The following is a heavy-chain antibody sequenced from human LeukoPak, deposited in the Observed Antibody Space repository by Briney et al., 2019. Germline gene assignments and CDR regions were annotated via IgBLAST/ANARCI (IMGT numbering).Heavy chain of an antibody. CDR3: AKGYYYDSSGYLYFDY. Sequence: GGSLRLPCAAFGFTFRTYAMSWGRRAPGKAWEGGSAISVSGVSTYYADPVKARFTISRNNSKNTLYLQMNSLRAVDTAVYYCAKGYYYDSSGYLYFDYWGRGTVVIVTS. V-gene: IGHV3-23*01. CDR1: GFTFRTYA. D-gene: IGHD3-22*01. J-gene: IGHJ4*02. CDR2: ISVSGVST.